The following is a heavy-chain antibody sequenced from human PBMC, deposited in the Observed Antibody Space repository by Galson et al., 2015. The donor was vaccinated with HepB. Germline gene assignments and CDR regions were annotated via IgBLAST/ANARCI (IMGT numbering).Heavy chain of an antibody. Sequence: SLRLSCAASGFTFSSYWTHWVRQAPGKGLVWVSRISSDGSSTSYADSVKGRFTISRDNAKNTLYLQMNSLRAEDTAVYYCARDQAGYSPDFDYWGQGTLVTVSS. CDR2: ISSDGSST. V-gene: IGHV3-74*01. D-gene: IGHD5-18*01. J-gene: IGHJ4*02. CDR1: GFTFSSYW. CDR3: ARDQAGYSPDFDY.